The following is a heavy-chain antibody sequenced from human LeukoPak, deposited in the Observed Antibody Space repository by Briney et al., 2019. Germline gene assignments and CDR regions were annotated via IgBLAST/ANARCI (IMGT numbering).Heavy chain of an antibody. CDR3: ARDGEPFDY. D-gene: IGHD3-10*01. CDR2: IKQHGSEK. J-gene: IGHJ4*02. CDR1: GFTFSRYA. Sequence: SGGSLRLSCAASGFTFSRYAMSWVRQAPGKGLEWVANIKQHGSEKYYVDSVKGRFTISRDDAKNSLYLQMNSLRAEDTAVYYCARDGEPFDYWGPGSLVTVSS. V-gene: IGHV3-7*01.